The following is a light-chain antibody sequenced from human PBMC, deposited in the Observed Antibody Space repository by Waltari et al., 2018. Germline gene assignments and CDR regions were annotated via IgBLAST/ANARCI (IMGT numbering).Light chain of an antibody. CDR2: RND. Sequence: QSVLTQPPSASGTPGQRVIIPCSGSNSNIGTNSIYWYQQLPGTAPKVLIYRNDQRPSGVPDRFSGSKSGTSSSLAISGLRSEDGADYCCATWDDSLIAPVFGGGTKLTVL. CDR1: NSNIGTNS. V-gene: IGLV1-47*01. J-gene: IGLJ2*01. CDR3: ATWDDSLIAPV.